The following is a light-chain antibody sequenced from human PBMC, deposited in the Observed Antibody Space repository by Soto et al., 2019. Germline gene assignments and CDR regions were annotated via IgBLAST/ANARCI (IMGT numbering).Light chain of an antibody. J-gene: IGKJ4*01. CDR3: QHYKSYPLT. CDR2: DAS. Sequence: DIQMTQSPSSLSASVGDRVTITCRASQDISDRLAWFQQTPGKAPKSLIYDASTLQSGVPSRFSGSGSGTDFTLTISSLQPEDVATYYCQHYKSYPLTFGGGTTVEIK. CDR1: QDISDR. V-gene: IGKV1-16*01.